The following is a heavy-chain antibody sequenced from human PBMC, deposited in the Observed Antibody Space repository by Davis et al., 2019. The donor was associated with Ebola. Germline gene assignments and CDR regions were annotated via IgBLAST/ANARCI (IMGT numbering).Heavy chain of an antibody. CDR3: ARLERAGSSTYFDY. D-gene: IGHD2/OR15-2a*01. V-gene: IGHV5-51*01. J-gene: IGHJ4*02. CDR2: IFPGDSDT. CDR1: GYSFTGNW. Sequence: GGSLRLSCTGSGYSFTGNWIGWVRQMRGKGLEWMGMIFPGDSDTRYTPSFQGQVTISADKSISTAYLQWSSLKASDTAMYYCARLERAGSSTYFDYWGQGALVTVSS.